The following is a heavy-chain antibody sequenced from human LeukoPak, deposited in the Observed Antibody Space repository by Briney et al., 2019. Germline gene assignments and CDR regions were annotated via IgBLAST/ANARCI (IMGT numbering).Heavy chain of an antibody. D-gene: IGHD3-10*01. CDR1: GGSISSSSYY. CDR2: IYYSGST. J-gene: IGHJ3*02. Sequence: SETLSLTCTVSGGSISSSSYYWGWIRQPPGKGLEWIGSIYYSGSTYYNPSLKSRVTISVDTSKNQFSLKLSSVTAADTAVYYCARARGVIPVAFDIWGQGTMVTVSS. V-gene: IGHV4-39*07. CDR3: ARARGVIPVAFDI.